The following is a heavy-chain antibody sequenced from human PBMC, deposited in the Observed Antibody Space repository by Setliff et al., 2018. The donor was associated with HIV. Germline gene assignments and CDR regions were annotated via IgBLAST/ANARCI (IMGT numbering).Heavy chain of an antibody. Sequence: ASETLSLTCTVSGGSVSSPGYYWGWIRQPPGKGLEWIGSVYNSGITFKNPSLKSRVTISVDRSGNQFSLRLTSVTAADTAVYYCARAASYYDSSGYWAPPKYFDYWGQGTLVTVSS. J-gene: IGHJ4*02. CDR2: VYNSGIT. CDR1: GGSVSSPGYY. CDR3: ARAASYYDSSGYWAPPKYFDY. D-gene: IGHD3-22*01. V-gene: IGHV4-39*07.